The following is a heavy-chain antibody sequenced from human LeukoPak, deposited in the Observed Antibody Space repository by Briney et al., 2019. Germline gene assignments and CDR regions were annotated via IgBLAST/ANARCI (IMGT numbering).Heavy chain of an antibody. CDR3: AKTEQWLDDAFDI. D-gene: IGHD6-19*01. CDR2: ISGSGGST. Sequence: QTGGSLRLSCAASGFTFSSYAMSWVRQAPGEGLEWVSAISGSGGSTYYADSVKGRFTISRDNSKNTLYLQMNSLRAEDTAVYYCAKTEQWLDDAFDIWGQGTMVTVSS. J-gene: IGHJ3*02. CDR1: GFTFSSYA. V-gene: IGHV3-23*01.